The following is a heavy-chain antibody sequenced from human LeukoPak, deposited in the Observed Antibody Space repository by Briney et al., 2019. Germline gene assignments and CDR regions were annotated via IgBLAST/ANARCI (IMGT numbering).Heavy chain of an antibody. D-gene: IGHD5-12*01. CDR2: IRYDGSNK. J-gene: IGHJ4*02. CDR3: AKFGSGYDLRAGPPDY. Sequence: PGGSLRLSCAASGFTFSSYGMHWVRQGPGKGLEWVAFIRYDGSNKYYADSVKGRFTISRDNSKNTLYLQMNSLRAEDTAVYYCAKFGSGYDLRAGPPDYWGQGTLVTVSS. CDR1: GFTFSSYG. V-gene: IGHV3-30*02.